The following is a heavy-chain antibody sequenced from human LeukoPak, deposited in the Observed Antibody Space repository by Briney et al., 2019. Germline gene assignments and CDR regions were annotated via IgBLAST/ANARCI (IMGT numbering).Heavy chain of an antibody. CDR3: VRDGQSGSHLNWLDT. CDR2: ISSRSTYI. CDR1: GFTFNNYS. Sequence: PGGSLRLSCVASGFTFNNYSMNWVRQAPGKGLEWVSSISSRSTYIYYADSLKGRFTISRDNTKNSLSLQINTLRAEDTAVYFCVRDGQSGSHLNWLDTWGQGVLVTVSS. V-gene: IGHV3-21*06. J-gene: IGHJ5*02. D-gene: IGHD1-26*01.